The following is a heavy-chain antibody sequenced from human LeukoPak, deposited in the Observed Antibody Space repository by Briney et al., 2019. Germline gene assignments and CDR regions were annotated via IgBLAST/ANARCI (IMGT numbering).Heavy chain of an antibody. CDR2: ISGSGGST. CDR3: AKAGYSSGGSS. D-gene: IGHD6-19*01. V-gene: IGHV3-23*01. CDR1: GFTFSSYA. Sequence: GGSLRLTCAASGFTFSSYAMSWVRQAPGKGLEWVSAISGSGGSTYYADSVKGRFTISRDNSKNTLYLQMNSLRAEDTAVYYCAKAGYSSGGSSWGQGTMVTVSS. J-gene: IGHJ3*01.